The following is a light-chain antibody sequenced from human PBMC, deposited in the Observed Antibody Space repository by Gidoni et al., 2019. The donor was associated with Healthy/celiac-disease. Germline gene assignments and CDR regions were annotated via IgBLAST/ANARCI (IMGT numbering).Light chain of an antibody. CDR3: QQRSNWPSLT. CDR2: DAS. V-gene: IGKV3-11*01. Sequence: EIVLTQSPATLSLSPGERATRSCRASQSVSSYLAWYQQKPGQAPRLRIYDASNRATGIPARFSGSGSGTDFTLTISSLEPEDFAVYYCQQRSNWPSLTFGGGTKVEIK. CDR1: QSVSSY. J-gene: IGKJ4*01.